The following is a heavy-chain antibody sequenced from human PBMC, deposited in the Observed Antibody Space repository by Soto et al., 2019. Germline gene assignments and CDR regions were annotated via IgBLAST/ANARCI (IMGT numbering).Heavy chain of an antibody. V-gene: IGHV5-10-1*01. J-gene: IGHJ3*02. CDR1: GYSFTSYW. D-gene: IGHD3-22*01. CDR3: ACRYYYDSSGYYSYFAFDI. Sequence: DSLKISCKGSGYSFTSYWISWVRQMPGKGLEWMGRIDPSDSYTNYSPSFQGHVTISADKSISTAYLQWSSLKASHTAMYYCACRYYYDSSGYYSYFAFDICGQGTMVAVSS. CDR2: IDPSDSYT.